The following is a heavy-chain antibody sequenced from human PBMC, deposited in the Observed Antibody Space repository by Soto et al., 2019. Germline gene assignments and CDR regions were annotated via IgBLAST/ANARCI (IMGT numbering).Heavy chain of an antibody. Sequence: ASVKVSCKASGYTFTGYYMHWVRQAPGQGLEWIGWINPNTGGTNYLQRFQGRLTMTRDTSSSTAYMELSGLTSDDTAVYFCARDLSVPLAAARDYWGQGTQVTVSS. CDR2: INPNTGGT. J-gene: IGHJ4*02. D-gene: IGHD6-13*01. V-gene: IGHV1-2*02. CDR1: GYTFTGYY. CDR3: ARDLSVPLAAARDY.